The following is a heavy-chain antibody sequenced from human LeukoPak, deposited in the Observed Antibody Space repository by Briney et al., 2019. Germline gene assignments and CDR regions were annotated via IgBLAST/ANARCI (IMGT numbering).Heavy chain of an antibody. Sequence: PGGSLRLSCAASGFTFNSYNMHWVRQAPGKGLEWVSFISSDGSNIYYADSVKGRFTISRDSSKTTLFLQMNSLRDEDTAVYYCARAYSSSSGRDAFDSWGLGTLVTVSS. CDR2: ISSDGSNI. CDR1: GFTFNSYN. CDR3: ARAYSSSSGRDAFDS. J-gene: IGHJ3*02. D-gene: IGHD6-6*01. V-gene: IGHV3-48*02.